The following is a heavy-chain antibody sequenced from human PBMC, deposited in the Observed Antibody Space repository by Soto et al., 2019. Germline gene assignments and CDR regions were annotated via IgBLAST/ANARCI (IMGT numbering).Heavy chain of an antibody. CDR3: ASAVAGTDYYYYYYRDV. Sequence: GGSLRLSCAASGFTFSSYWMHWVRQAPGKGLVWVSRINSDGSSTSYADSVKGRFTISRDNAKNTLYLQMNSLRAEDTAVYYCASAVAGTDYYYYYYRDVWGKGTRVTVSS. CDR1: GFTFSSYW. V-gene: IGHV3-74*01. CDR2: INSDGSST. J-gene: IGHJ6*03. D-gene: IGHD6-19*01.